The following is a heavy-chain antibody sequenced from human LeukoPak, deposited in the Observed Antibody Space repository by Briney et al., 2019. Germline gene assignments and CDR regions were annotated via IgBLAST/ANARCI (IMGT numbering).Heavy chain of an antibody. CDR2: IYYSGST. CDR1: GGSISSSSYY. D-gene: IGHD2-15*01. Sequence: SETLSLTCTVSGGSISSSSYYWGWTRQPPGKGLEWIGSIYYSGSTYYNPSLKSRVTISVDTSKNQFSLKLSSVTAADTAVYYCARGYCSGGSCYSGFDYWGQGTLVTVSS. V-gene: IGHV4-39*01. J-gene: IGHJ4*02. CDR3: ARGYCSGGSCYSGFDY.